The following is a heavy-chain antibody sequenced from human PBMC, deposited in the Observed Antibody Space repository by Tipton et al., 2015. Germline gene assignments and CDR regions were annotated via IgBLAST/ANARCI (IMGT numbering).Heavy chain of an antibody. D-gene: IGHD3-3*01. CDR1: GFTFSDSY. Sequence: LSLTCAASGFTFSDSYMSWIRQAPGKGLEWVSSISSSGSTMYYADSVKGRFTISRDNTKKSLYLQMNSLRAEDTAVYYCATHVRGPKRVGVVYGTRYQYSVMDIWGQGTTVTVSS. V-gene: IGHV3-11*01. J-gene: IGHJ6*02. CDR2: ISSSGSTM. CDR3: ATHVRGPKRVGVVYGTRYQYSVMDI.